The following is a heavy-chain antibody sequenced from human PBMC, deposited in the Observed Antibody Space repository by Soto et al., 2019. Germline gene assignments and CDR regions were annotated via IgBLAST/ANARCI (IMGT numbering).Heavy chain of an antibody. V-gene: IGHV3-33*01. CDR3: ARDVLTAVAGSVNWFDP. CDR2: IWYDGTKK. Sequence: QVQLVESGGGVVQSGRSLTPSCAASGFSLRTYGMHWLRRAPGKGLEWVAFIWYDGTKKFYANSVKGRSTISKDNSNNILYLQMSGLRVEDTAVYYCARDVLTAVAGSVNWFDPWGQGTLVTVSS. J-gene: IGHJ5*02. D-gene: IGHD6-19*01. CDR1: GFSLRTYG.